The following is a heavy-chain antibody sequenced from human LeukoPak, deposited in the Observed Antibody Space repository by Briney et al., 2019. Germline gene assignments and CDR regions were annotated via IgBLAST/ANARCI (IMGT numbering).Heavy chain of an antibody. D-gene: IGHD1-26*01. CDR2: ISSSSSYI. J-gene: IGHJ4*02. V-gene: IGHV3-21*01. CDR3: TREVSGSLYFDY. CDR1: GFTFSSYS. Sequence: GGSLRLSCAASGFTFSSYSMNWVRQAPGKGLEWVSSISSSSSYIYCADSVKGRFTISRDNAKNTVYLQMNSLRAEDTAVYYCTREVSGSLYFDYWGQGTLVTVSS.